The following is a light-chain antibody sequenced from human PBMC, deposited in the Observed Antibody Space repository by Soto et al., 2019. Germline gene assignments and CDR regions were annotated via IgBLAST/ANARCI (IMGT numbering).Light chain of an antibody. V-gene: IGLV2-14*01. J-gene: IGLJ1*01. CDR2: DVS. CDR3: SSYTPSNTRQIF. Sequence: QSALTQPASVSGSPGQSITISCTGTSSDVGGYNYVSWYQQHPGKAPKFIIYDVSNRPSGVSNRFSGSKSGNTASLTISGLQAEDEADYYCSSYTPSNTRQIFFGSGTKVTVL. CDR1: SSDVGGYNY.